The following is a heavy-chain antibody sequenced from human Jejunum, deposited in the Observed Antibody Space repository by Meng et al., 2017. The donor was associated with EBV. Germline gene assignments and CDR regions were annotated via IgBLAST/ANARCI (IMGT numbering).Heavy chain of an antibody. J-gene: IGHJ4*02. D-gene: IGHD3-10*01. CDR1: GVSMSNFY. CDR2: IYYSVST. V-gene: IGHV4-59*01. Sequence: QVHVRESGPGLVKPSATLSLTFTLSGVSMSNFYWSWFRQPPGKGLEWIGYIYYSVSTNYNPSLKSRVTISVDTSKNQFSLSLSSVTAADTAVYYCARGGGRPEYWGQGILVTVSS. CDR3: ARGGGRPEY.